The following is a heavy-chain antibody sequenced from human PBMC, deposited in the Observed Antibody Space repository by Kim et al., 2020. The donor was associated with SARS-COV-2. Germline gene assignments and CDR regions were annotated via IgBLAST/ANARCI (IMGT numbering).Heavy chain of an antibody. Sequence: SETLSLTCTVSGGSISSSSYYWGWIRQPPGKGLEWIGSIYYSGSTYYNPSLKSRVTISVDTSKNQFSLKLSSVTAADTAVYYCARGPDNYYDSSGYQREPFDYWGQGTLVTVSS. J-gene: IGHJ4*02. CDR2: IYYSGST. CDR3: ARGPDNYYDSSGYQREPFDY. D-gene: IGHD3-22*01. CDR1: GGSISSSSYY. V-gene: IGHV4-39*07.